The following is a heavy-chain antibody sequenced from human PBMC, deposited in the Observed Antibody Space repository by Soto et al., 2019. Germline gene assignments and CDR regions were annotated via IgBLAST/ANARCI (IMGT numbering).Heavy chain of an antibody. D-gene: IGHD6-13*01. CDR1: GDSVCSNSAA. V-gene: IGHV6-1*01. CDR3: ARGDDKYSSTWFIDY. J-gene: IGHJ4*02. CDR2: TYYRSKWYN. Sequence: TLSLTCAISGDSVCSNSAAWNWIRQSPSRGLEWLGRTYYRSKWYNDYAVSVKSRITINPDTSKNQFSLQLNSVTPEDTAVYYCARGDDKYSSTWFIDYWGLGTLVTVSS.